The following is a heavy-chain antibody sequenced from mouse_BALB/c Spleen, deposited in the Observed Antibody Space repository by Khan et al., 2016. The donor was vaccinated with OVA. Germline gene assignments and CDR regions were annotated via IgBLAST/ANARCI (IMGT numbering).Heavy chain of an antibody. J-gene: IGHJ4*01. V-gene: IGHV3-2*02. CDR2: ISSSGST. Sequence: VQLQQSGPGLVKPSQSLSLTCTVTGYSITSDYAWNWIRQFPGNKLEWMGYISSSGSTNYNPALKSRISITRDTSKNQFFLQLNSVTTEDPATYYCARDGSRYNYAMDYWGQGTSVTVSS. D-gene: IGHD2-3*01. CDR1: GYSITSDYA. CDR3: ARDGSRYNYAMDY.